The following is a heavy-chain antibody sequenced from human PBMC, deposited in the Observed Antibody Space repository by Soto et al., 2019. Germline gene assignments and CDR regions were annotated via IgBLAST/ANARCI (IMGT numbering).Heavy chain of an antibody. CDR1: GGSINSASYH. D-gene: IGHD4-17*01. V-gene: IGHV4-31*03. CDR3: ARLDYGDSAFDS. J-gene: IGHJ4*02. CDR2: IFYTGST. Sequence: QVQLEESGPGLVQPSETLSLTCSVSGGSINSASYHWGWLRQHPGKGLEFIGFIFYTGSTYYNPSLETRVTISVDTSKTHVSLRLSAVTAADTAVYYCARLDYGDSAFDSWGRGTQVTVSS.